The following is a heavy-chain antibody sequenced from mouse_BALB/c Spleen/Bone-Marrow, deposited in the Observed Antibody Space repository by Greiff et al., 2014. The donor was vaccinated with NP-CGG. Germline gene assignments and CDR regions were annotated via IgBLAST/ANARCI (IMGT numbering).Heavy chain of an antibody. J-gene: IGHJ1*01. Sequence: EVQGVESGGGLVQPGGSLRLSCATSGFTFTDYYMSWVRQPPGKALEWLGFIRNKANGYTTEYSASVKGRFTISRDNSQSILYPQMNTLRAEDSATYYCAREGVYYGNPYWYFDVWGAGTTVTVSS. CDR1: GFTFTDYY. V-gene: IGHV7-3*02. CDR2: IRNKANGYTT. D-gene: IGHD2-1*01. CDR3: AREGVYYGNPYWYFDV.